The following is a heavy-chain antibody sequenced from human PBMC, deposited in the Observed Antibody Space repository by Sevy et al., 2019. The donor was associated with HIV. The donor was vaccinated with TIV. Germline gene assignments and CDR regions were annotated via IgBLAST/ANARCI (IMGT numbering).Heavy chain of an antibody. J-gene: IGHJ4*02. CDR2: IYSGGST. Sequence: GSLRLSCAASGFTVSSNYMSWVRQAPGKGLEWVSVIYSGGSTYYADSVKGRFTISRDNSKNTLYLQMNSLRAEDTAVYYCARVGQALYYFDYWGQGTLVTVSS. V-gene: IGHV3-53*01. D-gene: IGHD3-10*01. CDR3: ARVGQALYYFDY. CDR1: GFTVSSNY.